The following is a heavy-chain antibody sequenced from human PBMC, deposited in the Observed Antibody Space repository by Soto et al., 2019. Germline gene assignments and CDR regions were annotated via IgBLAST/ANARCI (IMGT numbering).Heavy chain of an antibody. J-gene: IGHJ6*03. D-gene: IGHD5-12*01. CDR1: GYTLTELS. Sequence: ASVKVSCKVSGYTLTELSMHWVRQAPGKGLEWMGGFDPEDGETTYAQKFQGRVTMTEDTSTDTAYMELSSLRSEDTAVYYCATRYSGYDSDYYYYYMDVWGKGTTVTVSS. CDR2: FDPEDGET. V-gene: IGHV1-24*01. CDR3: ATRYSGYDSDYYYYYMDV.